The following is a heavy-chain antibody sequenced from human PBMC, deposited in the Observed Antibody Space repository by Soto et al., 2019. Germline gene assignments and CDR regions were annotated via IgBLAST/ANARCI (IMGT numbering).Heavy chain of an antibody. CDR1: GGSISSGGYY. D-gene: IGHD2-2*02. Sequence: SETLSLTYTVSGGSISSGGYYWSWIRQHPGKGLEWIGYIYYSGSTYYNPSLKSRVTISVDTSKNQFSLKLSSVTAADTAVYYCARETSNEGVPAAIPAENAFDIWGQGTMVTVSS. J-gene: IGHJ3*02. CDR3: ARETSNEGVPAAIPAENAFDI. CDR2: IYYSGST. V-gene: IGHV4-31*03.